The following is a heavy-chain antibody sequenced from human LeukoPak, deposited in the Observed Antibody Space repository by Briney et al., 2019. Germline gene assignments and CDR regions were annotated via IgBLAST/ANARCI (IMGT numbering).Heavy chain of an antibody. Sequence: SETLSLTCAVYGRSFSGYYWRWIRQPPGEGLAWMGEINHRGSTNHNPSLKCRVTISVDTSKDQFSLKLSSVTAADTAVYYCARDRATIFGVVTIKKRRTFMHVWGKGTTVTVSS. D-gene: IGHD3-3*01. CDR3: ARDRATIFGVVTIKKRRTFMHV. J-gene: IGHJ6*03. CDR2: INHRGST. CDR1: GRSFSGYY. V-gene: IGHV4-34*01.